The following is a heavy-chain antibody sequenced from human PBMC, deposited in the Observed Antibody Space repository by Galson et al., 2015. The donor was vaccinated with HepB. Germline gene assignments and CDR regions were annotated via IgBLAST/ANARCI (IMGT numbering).Heavy chain of an antibody. CDR1: GFTVSTNY. CDR2: TYDTGNT. V-gene: IGHV3-53*01. D-gene: IGHD3-3*01. Sequence: SLRLSCAASGFTVSTNYMSWVRQAPGKGLEWVSITYDTGNTYYADSVKGRFAVSRDTSKNTLSLLMNSLRVEDTAIYYCARSLRAWRHYIGDWGQGTRVTVSS. J-gene: IGHJ4*02. CDR3: ARSLRAWRHYIGD.